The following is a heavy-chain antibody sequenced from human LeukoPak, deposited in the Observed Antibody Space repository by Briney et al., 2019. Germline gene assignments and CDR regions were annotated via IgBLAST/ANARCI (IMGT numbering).Heavy chain of an antibody. D-gene: IGHD5-12*01. Sequence: GGSLGLSCAASGFSISNSAMSWVRQAPGKGLEWVSLIVASSGSTFYADSVKGRFTISRDSSKNTLYLQMNSLRAEDMALYYCAKGAYDYIEMGYFDYWGQGTLVTVSS. CDR2: IVASSGST. J-gene: IGHJ4*02. V-gene: IGHV3-23*01. CDR1: GFSISNSA. CDR3: AKGAYDYIEMGYFDY.